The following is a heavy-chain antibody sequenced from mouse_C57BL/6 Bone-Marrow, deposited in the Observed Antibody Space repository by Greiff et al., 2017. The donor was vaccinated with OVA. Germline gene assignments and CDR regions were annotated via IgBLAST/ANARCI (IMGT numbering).Heavy chain of an antibody. CDR3: ARTTVVANYYAMDY. V-gene: IGHV1-81*01. CDR1: GYTFTSYG. D-gene: IGHD1-1*01. CDR2: IYPRSGNT. J-gene: IGHJ4*01. Sequence: VQLQQSGAELARPGASVKLSCKASGYTFTSYGISWVKQRTGQGLEWIGEIYPRSGNTNYNEKFKGKATLTADKSSSPAYMELRSLTSEDSAVYFCARTTVVANYYAMDYWGQGTSVTVSS.